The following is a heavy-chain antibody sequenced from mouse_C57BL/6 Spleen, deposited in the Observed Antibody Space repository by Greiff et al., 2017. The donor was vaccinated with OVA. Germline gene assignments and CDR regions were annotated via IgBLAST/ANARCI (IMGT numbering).Heavy chain of an antibody. V-gene: IGHV1-55*01. CDR2: IYPGSGST. D-gene: IGHD3-3*01. CDR3: ARGGTGDPDFDY. Sequence: QVQLQQSGAELVKPGASVKMSCKASGYTFTSYWITWVKQRPGQGLEWIGDIYPGSGSTNYNEKFKSKATLTVDTSSSTAYMQLSSLTSEDSAVYYCARGGTGDPDFDYWGQGTTLTVSS. CDR1: GYTFTSYW. J-gene: IGHJ2*01.